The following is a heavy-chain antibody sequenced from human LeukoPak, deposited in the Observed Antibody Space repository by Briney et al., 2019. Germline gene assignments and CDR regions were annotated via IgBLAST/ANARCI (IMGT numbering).Heavy chain of an antibody. CDR3: ARGGGLDV. CDR1: GFTFSSYW. D-gene: IGHD3-16*01. J-gene: IGHJ6*02. Sequence: GGSLRLSCAASGFTFSSYWMNWARQAPGKGLEWVASVNHNGNVNYYVDSVKGRFTISRDNAKNSLYLQMSNLRAEDTAVYFCARGGGLDVWGQGATVTVSS. V-gene: IGHV3-7*03. CDR2: VNHNGNVN.